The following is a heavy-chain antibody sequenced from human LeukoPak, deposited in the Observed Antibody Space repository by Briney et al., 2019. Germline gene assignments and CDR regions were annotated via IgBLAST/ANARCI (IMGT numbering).Heavy chain of an antibody. V-gene: IGHV1-18*01. CDR2: ISAYNGNT. CDR1: GYTFTSYG. J-gene: IGHJ4*02. CDR3: ARYADIVVVPAASHDY. Sequence: ASVKVSCKASGYTFTSYGISWVRQAPGQGLEWMGWISAYNGNTNYAQKLQGRVTMTTDTSTSTAYMELRSLRSDDTAVYYCARYADIVVVPAASHDYWGQGTLVTVSS. D-gene: IGHD2-2*01.